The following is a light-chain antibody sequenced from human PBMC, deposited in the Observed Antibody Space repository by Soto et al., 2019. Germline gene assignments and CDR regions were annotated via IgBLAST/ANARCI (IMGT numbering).Light chain of an antibody. V-gene: IGLV2-14*01. CDR2: EVS. CDR3: SSFSSITREV. CDR1: SSDVGGYSY. J-gene: IGLJ2*01. Sequence: QSALTQPASVSGSPGPSITISCTGTSSDVGGYSYVSWYQQHPGKTPKLMIYEVSNRPSGVSHRFSGSKSVNTASLTISGLQTEDEADYYCSSFSSITREVFGGGTKLTVL.